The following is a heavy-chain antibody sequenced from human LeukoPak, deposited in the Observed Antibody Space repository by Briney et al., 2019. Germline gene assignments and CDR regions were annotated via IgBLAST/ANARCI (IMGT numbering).Heavy chain of an antibody. CDR3: ARDGFLGGGAYYYYGMDV. Sequence: GGSLRLSCAASGFTFSSYAMHWVRQAPGKGLEWVAVISYDGSNKYYADSVEGRFTISRDNSKNTLYLQMNSLRAEDTAVYYCARDGFLGGGAYYYYGMDVWGQGTTVTVSS. V-gene: IGHV3-30-3*01. D-gene: IGHD3-16*01. J-gene: IGHJ6*02. CDR1: GFTFSSYA. CDR2: ISYDGSNK.